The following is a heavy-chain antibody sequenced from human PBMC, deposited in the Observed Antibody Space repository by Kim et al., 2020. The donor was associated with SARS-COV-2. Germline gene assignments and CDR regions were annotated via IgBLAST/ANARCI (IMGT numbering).Heavy chain of an antibody. CDR3: AKDHAYDILSGYYDY. D-gene: IGHD3-9*01. Sequence: GGSLRLSCAASGFTFSDYFMSWIRQAPGKGLEWVAYISSRSRDTNYADSVKGRFTISRDNAKNSLYLQMNSLTAEDTAVYYCAKDHAYDILSGYYDYWGRGTLVPVSS. J-gene: IGHJ4*02. CDR2: ISSRSRDT. CDR1: GFTFSDYF. V-gene: IGHV3-11*05.